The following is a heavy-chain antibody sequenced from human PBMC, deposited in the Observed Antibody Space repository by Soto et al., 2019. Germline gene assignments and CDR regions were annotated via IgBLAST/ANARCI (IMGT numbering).Heavy chain of an antibody. Sequence: EVQLVESGGGLVKPGGSLRLSCAASGFTFSGYSMNWVRQAPGRGLEWVSSISSSSTYIYYADSVKGRFTISRDNAKNSLYLQMNSLRAEDTAVYYWARQLAATGTDYWGQGTLVTVSS. J-gene: IGHJ4*02. CDR2: ISSSSTYI. CDR1: GFTFSGYS. CDR3: ARQLAATGTDY. V-gene: IGHV3-21*02. D-gene: IGHD6-13*01.